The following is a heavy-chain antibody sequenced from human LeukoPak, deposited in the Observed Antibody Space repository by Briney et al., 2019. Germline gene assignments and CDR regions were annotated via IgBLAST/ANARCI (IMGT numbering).Heavy chain of an antibody. V-gene: IGHV3-43*01. CDR1: GFTFDDYT. D-gene: IGHD7-27*01. Sequence: QAGGSLRLSCAASGFTFDDYTMHWVRQAPGKGLEWVSLISWDGGSTYYADSVKGRFTISRDNSKNSLYLQMNSLRTEDTALYYCAMTTGGAIFDYWAQGTLVTVSS. CDR3: AMTTGGAIFDY. CDR2: ISWDGGST. J-gene: IGHJ4*02.